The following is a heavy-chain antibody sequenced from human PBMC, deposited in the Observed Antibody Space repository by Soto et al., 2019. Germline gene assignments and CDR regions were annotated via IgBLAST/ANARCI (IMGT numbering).Heavy chain of an antibody. D-gene: IGHD5-12*01. Sequence: GGSLRLSCAASGFTFSSYSMNWVRQAPGKGLEWVAVIWYDGSNKYYADSVKGRFTISRDNSKNTLYLQMNSLRAEDTAVYYCVSGYSGYDWFDYWGQGTLVTVSS. J-gene: IGHJ4*02. CDR2: IWYDGSNK. CDR1: GFTFSSYS. V-gene: IGHV3-33*08. CDR3: VSGYSGYDWFDY.